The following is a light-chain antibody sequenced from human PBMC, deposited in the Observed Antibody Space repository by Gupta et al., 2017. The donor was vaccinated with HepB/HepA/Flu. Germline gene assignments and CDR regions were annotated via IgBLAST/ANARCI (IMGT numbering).Light chain of an antibody. CDR2: GAS. Sequence: VMSPFPASLSVSPGERATLSCRASQSVSSNLAWYQQKPGQAPRLLIYGASTRATGIPARFSGSGSGTEFTLTISSLQSEDFAVYYCQQYNNWPPWTFGQGTKVEIK. V-gene: IGKV3-15*01. CDR3: QQYNNWPPWT. J-gene: IGKJ1*01. CDR1: QSVSSN.